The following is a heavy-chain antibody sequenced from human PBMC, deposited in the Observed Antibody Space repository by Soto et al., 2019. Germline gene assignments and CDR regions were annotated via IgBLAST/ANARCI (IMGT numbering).Heavy chain of an antibody. Sequence: ASVTCSSTAPCYIFTTYAVHCAGPAPGQRLGWVGWINAGNGNTKYSQKFQGRVTIAVDTSKNQFSLKLSSVTAADTAVYYCARLRPERDYDFWSGPFDAFDIWGQGTMVTVSS. V-gene: IGHV1-3*01. CDR2: INAGNGNT. CDR3: ARLRPERDYDFWSGPFDAFDI. J-gene: IGHJ3*02. D-gene: IGHD3-3*01. CDR1: CYIFTTYA.